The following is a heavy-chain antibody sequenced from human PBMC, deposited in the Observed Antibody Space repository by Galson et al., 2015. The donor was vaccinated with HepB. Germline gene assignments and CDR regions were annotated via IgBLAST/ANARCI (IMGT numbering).Heavy chain of an antibody. Sequence: LRLSCAASGFSFSSYAMSWVRQAPGKGLEWVSGISGSGGSTYYADSVSGRFIISRDNFKNVLYLHMDSLRAEDTAVYYCAKDAGTYILNWFDPWGQGTLVTVSS. CDR3: AKDAGTYILNWFDP. CDR1: GFSFSSYA. J-gene: IGHJ5*02. V-gene: IGHV3-23*01. D-gene: IGHD3-10*01. CDR2: ISGSGGST.